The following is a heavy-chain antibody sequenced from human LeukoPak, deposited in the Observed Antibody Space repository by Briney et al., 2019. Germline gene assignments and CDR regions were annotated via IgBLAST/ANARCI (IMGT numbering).Heavy chain of an antibody. Sequence: KTSQTLSLTCTVSGGSISSGGYYWSWIRQHPGKSLEWIGYIYYSGSTYYNPSLKSRVTISVDTSKNQFSLKLSSVTAADTAVYYCARADYAEGFDYWGQGTLVTVSS. CDR2: IYYSGST. D-gene: IGHD4-17*01. CDR3: ARADYAEGFDY. J-gene: IGHJ4*02. CDR1: GGSISSGGYY. V-gene: IGHV4-31*03.